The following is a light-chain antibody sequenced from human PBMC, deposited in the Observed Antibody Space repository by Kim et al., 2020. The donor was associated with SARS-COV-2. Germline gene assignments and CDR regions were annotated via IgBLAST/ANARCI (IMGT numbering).Light chain of an antibody. J-gene: IGKJ2*01. V-gene: IGKV3-15*01. CDR3: QQYYNWPPMYT. CDR2: AAS. CDR1: QSVGTN. Sequence: EIVMTQSPATLSVSPGERVTLSCRASQSVGTNLAWYQQKPGQAPMILIYAASTRATDIPARFSGSGSGTEFTLTISSLQSEDSAFYYCQQYYNWPPMYTFGQGTKLEI.